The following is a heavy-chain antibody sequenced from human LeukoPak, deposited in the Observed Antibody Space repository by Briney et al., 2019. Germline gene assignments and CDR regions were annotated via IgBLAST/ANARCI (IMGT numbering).Heavy chain of an antibody. D-gene: IGHD2-21*02. CDR3: ARGYRGGGCYYPLYFDD. V-gene: IGHV3-11*01. Sequence: PGGSLRLSCAASGFTLSDHYMSWIRQAPGKGLEWVSFISSSGGTIYYADSVKGRFTISRDNAKNSLYLQMNSLRAEDTAVYYCARGYRGGGCYYPLYFDDWGQGTLVTVSS. J-gene: IGHJ4*02. CDR2: ISSSGGTI. CDR1: GFTLSDHY.